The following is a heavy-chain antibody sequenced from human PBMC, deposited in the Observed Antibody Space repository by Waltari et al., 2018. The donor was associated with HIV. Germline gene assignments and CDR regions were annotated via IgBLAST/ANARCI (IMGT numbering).Heavy chain of an antibody. CDR2: IGGMYGKT. Sequence: EVQLLESGGGLVQPGGSLRLSCAAFGFTFNIYAMTWVRQAPGKGLEWVSLIGGMYGKTYYADSVKGRFTISRDNSKNTVYLQMNSLRVEDTAVYYCATRGGIEAYGTARMDDWGQGVLVTVSS. J-gene: IGHJ4*02. CDR1: GFTFNIYA. D-gene: IGHD2-8*02. CDR3: ATRGGIEAYGTARMDD. V-gene: IGHV3-23*01.